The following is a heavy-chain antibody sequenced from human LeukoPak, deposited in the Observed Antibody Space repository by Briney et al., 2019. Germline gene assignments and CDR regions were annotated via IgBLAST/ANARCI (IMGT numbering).Heavy chain of an antibody. CDR1: GGSISSYY. V-gene: IGHV4-59*01. CDR2: IYYSGST. D-gene: IGHD2-8*01. CDR3: ARGAAVYAIYFDY. Sequence: RPSETLSLTCTASGGSISSYYWSWIRQPPGKGLEWIGYIYYSGSTNYNPSLKSRVTISVDTSKNQFSLKLSSVTAADTAVYYCARGAAVYAIYFDYWGQGTLVTVSS. J-gene: IGHJ4*02.